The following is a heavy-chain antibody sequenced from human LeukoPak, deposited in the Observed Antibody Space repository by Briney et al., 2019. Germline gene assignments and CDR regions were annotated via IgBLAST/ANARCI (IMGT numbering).Heavy chain of an antibody. CDR2: ISGSGGST. J-gene: IGHJ4*02. D-gene: IGHD2-21*02. CDR1: GFTFSSYA. Sequence: GGSLRPSCAASGFTFSSYAMSWVRQAPGKGLEWVSAISGSGGSTYYADSVKGRFTISRDNSKNTLYLQMNSLRAEDTAVYYCAKDRWAYCGGDCYYWGQGTLVTVSS. CDR3: AKDRWAYCGGDCYY. V-gene: IGHV3-23*01.